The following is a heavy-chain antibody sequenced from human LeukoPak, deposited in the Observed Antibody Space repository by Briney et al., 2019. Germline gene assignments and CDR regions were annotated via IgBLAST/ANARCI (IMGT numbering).Heavy chain of an antibody. CDR2: ISSSGSTI. CDR1: GFTFSSYE. D-gene: IGHD5-18*01. J-gene: IGHJ4*02. Sequence: GGSLRLSCAASGFTFSSYEMNWVRQAPGKGLEWVSYISSSGSTIYYADSVKGRFTISRDNAKNSLHLQMNSLRAEDTAVYYCARASGGYSYYFDYWGQGTLVTVSS. CDR3: ARASGGYSYYFDY. V-gene: IGHV3-48*03.